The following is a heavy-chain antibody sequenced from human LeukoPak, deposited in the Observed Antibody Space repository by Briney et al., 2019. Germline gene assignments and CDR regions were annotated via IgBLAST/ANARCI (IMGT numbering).Heavy chain of an antibody. V-gene: IGHV4-39*07. CDR2: IYYSGST. CDR1: GGSISSSSYY. CDR3: ARDRRGPFDY. J-gene: IGHJ4*02. Sequence: PSETLSLTCTVSGGSISSSSYYWGWIRQPPGKGLEWIGSIYYSGSTYYNPSLKSRVTISVDTSKNQFSLKLSSVTAADTAVYYCARDRRGPFDYWGQGTLVTVSS.